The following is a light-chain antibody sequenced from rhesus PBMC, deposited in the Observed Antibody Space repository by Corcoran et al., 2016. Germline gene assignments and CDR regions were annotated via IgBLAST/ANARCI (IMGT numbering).Light chain of an antibody. J-gene: IGKJ4*01. CDR2: AAS. V-gene: IGKV1-43*01. CDR3: LPYNSNPLT. CDR1: QGIRTY. Sequence: DIQMTQSPSSLSASVGDRVTITGRASQGIRTYLNWYQQKPGKPPKRLSSAASRLESGVPSRFSGCGSGTAFTLTINTLQPEDFGSSYCLPYNSNPLTFGGGTKVEIK.